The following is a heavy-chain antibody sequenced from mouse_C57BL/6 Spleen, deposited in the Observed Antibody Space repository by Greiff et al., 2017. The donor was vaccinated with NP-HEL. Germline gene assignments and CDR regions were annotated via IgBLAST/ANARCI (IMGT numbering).Heavy chain of an antibody. Sequence: VQLKESGAELVRPGSSVKMSCKTSGYTFTSYGINWVKQRPGQGLEWIGYIYIGNGYTEYNEKFKGKATLTSDTSSSTAYMQLSSLTSEDSAIYFCARTPYYYGSSYFDYWGQGTTLTVSS. CDR3: ARTPYYYGSSYFDY. CDR1: GYTFTSYG. V-gene: IGHV1-58*01. CDR2: IYIGNGYT. J-gene: IGHJ2*01. D-gene: IGHD1-1*01.